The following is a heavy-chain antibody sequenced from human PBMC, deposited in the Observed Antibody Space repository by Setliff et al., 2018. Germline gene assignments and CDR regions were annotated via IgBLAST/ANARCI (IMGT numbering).Heavy chain of an antibody. CDR3: ARLRKDYGDYYYFDY. CDR1: GFIFSTYW. CDR2: IKQDGSDK. V-gene: IGHV3-7*01. Sequence: LSLSCAASGFIFSTYWMSWVRQAPGKGLEWVANIKQDGSDKYYVDSVKGRFTISRDNAKNSLYLQMNSLRAEDTAVYYCARLRKDYGDYYYFDYWGQGTRVTVSS. D-gene: IGHD4-17*01. J-gene: IGHJ4*02.